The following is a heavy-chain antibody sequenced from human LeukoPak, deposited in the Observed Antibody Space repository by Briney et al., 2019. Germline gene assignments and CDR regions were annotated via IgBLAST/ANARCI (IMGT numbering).Heavy chain of an antibody. V-gene: IGHV3-30*03. CDR2: TSYGGSNK. Sequence: PGGSLRLSCAASGFSFSNYGIHWVRQAPGKGLEWVTVTSYGGSNKYYADSVKGRFTIPRDNSKNTLYLQMNSLRAEDTAVYYCARETGYSYAYDYWGQGTLVTVSS. CDR3: ARETGYSYAYDY. D-gene: IGHD5-18*01. J-gene: IGHJ4*02. CDR1: GFSFSNYG.